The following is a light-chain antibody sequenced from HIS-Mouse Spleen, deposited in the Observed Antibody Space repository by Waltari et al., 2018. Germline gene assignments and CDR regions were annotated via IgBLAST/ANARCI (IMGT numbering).Light chain of an antibody. Sequence: QSVLTQPPSASGTPGQRVSISCSGSSSNIGSNYVYWYQQLPGTAPKLLIYRNNRRPSGVPDRFSGSNSGTSASLAISGLRSEDEADYYCAAWDDSLSGYVFGTGTKVTVL. CDR3: AAWDDSLSGYV. CDR1: SSNIGSNY. V-gene: IGLV1-47*01. CDR2: RNN. J-gene: IGLJ1*01.